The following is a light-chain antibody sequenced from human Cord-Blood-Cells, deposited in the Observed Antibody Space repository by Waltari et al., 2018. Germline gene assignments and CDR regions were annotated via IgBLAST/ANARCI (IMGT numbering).Light chain of an antibody. CDR3: SSYTSSSTLV. CDR1: SSDVGGYNY. Sequence: QSALTQPASVSGSPGQSITISCTGTSSDVGGYNYVSWYQQHPGTAPKLMLYGVSKRPSGVRNRFSGSKSGNTASLTISGLQAEDEADYYGSSYTSSSTLVFGGGTKLTVL. CDR2: GVS. V-gene: IGLV2-14*01. J-gene: IGLJ3*02.